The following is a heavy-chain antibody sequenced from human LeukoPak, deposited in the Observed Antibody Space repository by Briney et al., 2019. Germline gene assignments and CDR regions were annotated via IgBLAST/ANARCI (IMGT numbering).Heavy chain of an antibody. CDR2: ISANNGNT. V-gene: IGHV1-18*01. D-gene: IGHD3-3*01. CDR1: GYTFTSYG. J-gene: IGHJ4*02. CDR3: ASHYDFGSGYEY. Sequence: ASVKVSCKTSGYTFTSYGISWVRQAAGQGLEWMGWISANNGNTNYAQKLQGRVTMTTDTSTGTAYMELRSLRSDDTAVYYCASHYDFGSGYEYWGQGTLVTVSS.